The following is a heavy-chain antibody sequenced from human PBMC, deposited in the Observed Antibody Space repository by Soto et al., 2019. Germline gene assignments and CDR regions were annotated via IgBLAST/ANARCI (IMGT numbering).Heavy chain of an antibody. CDR3: ASKTIEGGLRFLEWSPPYYYYGMDV. D-gene: IGHD3-3*01. Sequence: ASVKVSCKASGGTFSSYAISWVRQAPGQGLEWMGGIIPIFGTANYAQKFQGRVTITADKSTSTAYMELSSLRSEDTAVYYCASKTIEGGLRFLEWSPPYYYYGMDVWGQGTTVTVSS. J-gene: IGHJ6*02. V-gene: IGHV1-69*06. CDR1: GGTFSSYA. CDR2: IIPIFGTA.